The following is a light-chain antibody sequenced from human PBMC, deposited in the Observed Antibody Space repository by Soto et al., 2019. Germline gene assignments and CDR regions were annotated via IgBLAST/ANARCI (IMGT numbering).Light chain of an antibody. J-gene: IGKJ1*01. Sequence: EIIMTQSPATLSVSAEERATLSCMASQSVGSNLAWYQQRPGQAPRLLIYGASTRATGVPARLRGSGSGTEFTLTVSSLQSEDFAIYHCQHYNHWPRTFGQGTKVDI. V-gene: IGKV3-15*01. CDR3: QHYNHWPRT. CDR2: GAS. CDR1: QSVGSN.